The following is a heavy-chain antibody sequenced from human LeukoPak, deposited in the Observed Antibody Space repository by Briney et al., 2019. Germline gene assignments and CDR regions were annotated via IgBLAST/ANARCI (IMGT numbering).Heavy chain of an antibody. CDR2: ISSSGHTT. J-gene: IGHJ4*02. D-gene: IGHD3-10*01. CDR1: GFTVSDYY. CDR3: ARERTPKYYHGSGTYDRYYDS. V-gene: IGHV3-11*04. Sequence: PGGSLRLSCAASGFTVSDYYMNWIRQAPGKGLEWVSFISSSGHTTFYADSVKGRFTISRDDTKNSLYLQMNSLRVQDTAIYYCARERTPKYYHGSGTYDRYYDSWGQGTLVTVS.